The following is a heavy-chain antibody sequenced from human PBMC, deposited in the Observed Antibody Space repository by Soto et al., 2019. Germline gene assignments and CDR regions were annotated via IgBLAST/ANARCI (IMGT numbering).Heavy chain of an antibody. CDR3: ARLEVYYHMDV. CDR1: GYSFTSYW. J-gene: IGHJ6*02. Sequence: PGESLKVSCKGSGYSFTSYWIGWVRQMPGKGLEWMGSIYPGDSDTRYSPSFQGQVTISADRSISTAYLQWSGLKASDTAMYYCARLEVYYHMDVWGQGTTVTVSS. V-gene: IGHV5-51*01. CDR2: IYPGDSDT.